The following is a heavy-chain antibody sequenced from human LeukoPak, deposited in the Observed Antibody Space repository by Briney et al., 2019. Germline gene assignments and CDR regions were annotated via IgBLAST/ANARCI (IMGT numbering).Heavy chain of an antibody. V-gene: IGHV4-31*03. D-gene: IGHD2-15*01. CDR2: IYYSGST. CDR3: ARDGALGYCSGGSCFNWFDP. Sequence: SETLSLTCTVSGGSISSGGYYWSWIRQHPGKGLAWIGYIYYSGSTYYNPSLKSRVTISVDTSKNQFSLKPSSVTAADTAVYYCARDGALGYCSGGSCFNWFDPWGQGTLVTVSS. CDR1: GGSISSGGYY. J-gene: IGHJ5*02.